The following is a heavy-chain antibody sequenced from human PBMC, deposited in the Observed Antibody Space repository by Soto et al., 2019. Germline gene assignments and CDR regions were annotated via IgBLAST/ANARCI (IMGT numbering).Heavy chain of an antibody. D-gene: IGHD3-16*01. CDR3: TRDRLRSPVYYGMDV. Sequence: SETLSLTCTVSGGSINNRGYYWSWSRQHPGKGLEWIGYIYYTGSTDYNPFLKSRVTISLDTSKNQFSLKLSSVTAADTDVYYCTRDRLRSPVYYGMDVGGQGTTVTVSS. CDR1: GGSINNRGYY. J-gene: IGHJ6*02. CDR2: IYYTGST. V-gene: IGHV4-31*03.